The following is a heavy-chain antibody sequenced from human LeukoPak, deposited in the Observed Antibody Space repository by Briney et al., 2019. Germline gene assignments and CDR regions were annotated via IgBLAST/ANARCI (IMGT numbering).Heavy chain of an antibody. J-gene: IGHJ5*02. CDR2: INHSGST. CDR3: ARGARAAAGWYNWFDP. D-gene: IGHD6-13*01. V-gene: IGHV4-34*01. CDR1: GGSFSGYY. Sequence: SETLSLTCAVYGGSFSGYYWSWIRQPPGKGLEWIGEINHSGSTNYNPSLKSRVTISVDTSKNQFSLKLSSVIAADTAVYYCARGARAAAGWYNWFDPWGQGTLVTVSS.